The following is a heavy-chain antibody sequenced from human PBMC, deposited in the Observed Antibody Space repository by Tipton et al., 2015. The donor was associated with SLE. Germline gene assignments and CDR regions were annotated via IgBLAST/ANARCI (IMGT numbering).Heavy chain of an antibody. CDR1: GYSTSSGYY. CDR3: ARDLDGGNSGPFFDF. D-gene: IGHD4-23*01. J-gene: IGHJ4*02. V-gene: IGHV4-38-2*02. CDR2: IYHSGST. Sequence: TLSLTCAVSGYSTSSGYYWGWIRQPPGKGLEWIGSIYHSGSTYYNPSLKSRVTISLHTSKNQFSLRLSSVTAADTAVYSCARDLDGGNSGPFFDFWGQGTLVTVSS.